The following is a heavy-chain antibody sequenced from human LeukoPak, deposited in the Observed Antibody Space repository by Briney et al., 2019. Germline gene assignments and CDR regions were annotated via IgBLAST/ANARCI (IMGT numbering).Heavy chain of an antibody. V-gene: IGHV4-59*01. CDR2: IYYSGST. J-gene: IGHJ6*03. D-gene: IGHD3-10*01. CDR3: ARSPSGVRGVIYYYYMDV. CDR1: GGSISSYY. Sequence: SETLSLTCTVSGGSISSYYWSWIRQPPGKGLEWIGYIYYSGSTNYNPSLKSRVTISVDTSKNQFSLKLSSVTAADTAVYYCARSPSGVRGVIYYYYMDVWGKGTTVTISS.